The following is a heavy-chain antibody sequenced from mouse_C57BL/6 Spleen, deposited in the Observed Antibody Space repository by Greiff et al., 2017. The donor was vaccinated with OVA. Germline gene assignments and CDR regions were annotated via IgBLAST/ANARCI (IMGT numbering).Heavy chain of an antibody. CDR1: GYTFTDYN. Sequence: EVQLQQSGPELVKPGASVKIPCKASGYTFTDYNMDWAKQSHGKSLEWIGDINPNNGGTIYNQKFKGKATLTVDKSSSTAYMELRSLTSEDTAVYYCARRKFITTPYFDYWGQGTTLTVSS. CDR2: INPNNGGT. CDR3: ARRKFITTPYFDY. V-gene: IGHV1-18*01. J-gene: IGHJ2*01. D-gene: IGHD1-1*01.